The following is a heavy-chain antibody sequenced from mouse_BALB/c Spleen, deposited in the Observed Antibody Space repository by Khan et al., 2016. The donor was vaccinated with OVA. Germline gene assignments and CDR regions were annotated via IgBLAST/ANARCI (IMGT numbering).Heavy chain of an antibody. CDR1: GYTFTSFR. Sequence: QVQLQQSGPELVRPGASVKMSCKASGYTFTSFRIHWVKQRPGQGLEWIGMIDPSKSETRLNQKFKDKATLNVDKSSNTAYRQLSRLTSEDSAVYYCARGGYGSPFAYWGQGTLVTVSA. J-gene: IGHJ3*01. CDR3: ARGGYGSPFAY. CDR2: IDPSKSET. D-gene: IGHD1-1*01. V-gene: IGHV1S127*01.